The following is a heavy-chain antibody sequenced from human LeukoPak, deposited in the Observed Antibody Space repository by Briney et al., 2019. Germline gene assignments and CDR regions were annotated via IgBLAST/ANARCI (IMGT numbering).Heavy chain of an antibody. D-gene: IGHD6-13*01. CDR2: ISAGGTNT. Sequence: GGSLRLSCAASGFTFSSYAMTWVRQVPGKGLDWFSSISAGGTNTYFAGSVKGRCTISRDNSKNTVFLQMKSLRAEDTAVYFCAKDIEGAVGFYLDHWGQGTLVTVSS. CDR3: AKDIEGAVGFYLDH. V-gene: IGHV3-23*01. CDR1: GFTFSSYA. J-gene: IGHJ4*02.